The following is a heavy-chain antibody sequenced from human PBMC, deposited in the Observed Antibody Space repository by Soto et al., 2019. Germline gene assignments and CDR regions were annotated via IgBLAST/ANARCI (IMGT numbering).Heavy chain of an antibody. CDR3: VRTPGGEYYDSRQYYYSY. Sequence: PGESLKISCKGSGYKFIDYWIGWVRQVPGKGLEWVGSIYPGDFDIKYRPSFQGQVTISADRSTTTAYLQWNSLQASDTAMYYCVRTPGGEYYDSRQYYYSYWGQGTLVTVSS. D-gene: IGHD3-22*01. CDR1: GYKFIDYW. V-gene: IGHV5-51*01. CDR2: IYPGDFDI. J-gene: IGHJ4*02.